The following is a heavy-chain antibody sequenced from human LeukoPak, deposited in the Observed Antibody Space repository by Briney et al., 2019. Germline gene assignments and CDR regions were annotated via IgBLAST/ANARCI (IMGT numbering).Heavy chain of an antibody. J-gene: IGHJ4*02. CDR1: GGTFSSYA. D-gene: IGHD3-3*01. Sequence: SVKVSCKACGGTFSSYAISWVRQAPGQGLEWVGGIIPIFGTANYAQKFQGRVTITADESTSTAYMEPSSLRSEDTAVYYCARCRIFGVVIQMYYFDYWGQGTLVTVSS. CDR3: ARCRIFGVVIQMYYFDY. CDR2: IIPIFGTA. V-gene: IGHV1-69*13.